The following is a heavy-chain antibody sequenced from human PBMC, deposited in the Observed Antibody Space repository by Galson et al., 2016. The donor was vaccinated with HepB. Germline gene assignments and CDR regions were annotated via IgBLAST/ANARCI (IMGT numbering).Heavy chain of an antibody. D-gene: IGHD3-16*01. Sequence: SLRLSCAGSGFIFSRYGMTWVRQAPGKGLEDVSSISMSGGSRDYAESVKGRFTIYRDNSRRPLFLQMNRLRAEDTGVYYCVRGGRVPDVWGKGATVTVSS. J-gene: IGHJ6*03. CDR3: VRGGRVPDV. CDR1: GFIFSRYG. CDR2: ISMSGGSR. V-gene: IGHV3-23*01.